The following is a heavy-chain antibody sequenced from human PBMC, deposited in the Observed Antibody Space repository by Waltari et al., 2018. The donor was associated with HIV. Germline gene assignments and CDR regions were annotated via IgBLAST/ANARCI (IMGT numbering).Heavy chain of an antibody. CDR3: TRALAY. V-gene: IGHV3-73*02. CDR1: GFTFSASA. CDR2: IRSRGNRYAT. J-gene: IGHJ4*02. D-gene: IGHD3-16*01. Sequence: EVQLVESGGGLVQPGGSLRVSCAASGFTFSASAIHWVRQASGKGLRWVGRIRSRGNRYATAYGASVKGRFTVSRDDSKNTAYLQMNNLKTEDTAVYYCTRALAYWGQGTLVTVSP.